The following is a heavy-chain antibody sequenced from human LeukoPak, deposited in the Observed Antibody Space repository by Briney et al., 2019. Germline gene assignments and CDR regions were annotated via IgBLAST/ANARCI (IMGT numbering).Heavy chain of an antibody. J-gene: IGHJ1*01. Sequence: GGSLRLSCAASGFTFSSYDMHWVRQAPGKGLEWVASISSSSSFIYYADSVKGRFTISRDNAENSLYLQMNSLRAEDTAVYYCARGFGDYPVGFQHWGQGTLVTVSS. V-gene: IGHV3-21*01. CDR2: ISSSSSFI. CDR1: GFTFSSYD. CDR3: ARGFGDYPVGFQH. D-gene: IGHD3-10*01.